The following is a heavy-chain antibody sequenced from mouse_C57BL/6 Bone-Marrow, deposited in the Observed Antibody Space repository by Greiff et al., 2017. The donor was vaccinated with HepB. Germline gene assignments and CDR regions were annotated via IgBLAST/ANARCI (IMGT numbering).Heavy chain of an antibody. V-gene: IGHV3-6*01. CDR1: GYSITSGYY. D-gene: IGHD2-5*01. CDR3: ARESNYVAY. J-gene: IGHJ3*01. CDR2: ISYDGSN. Sequence: EVHLVESGPGLVKPSQSLSLTCSVTGYSITSGYYWNWIRQFPGNKLEWMGYISYDGSNNYNPSLKNRISITRDTSKNQFFLKLNSVTTEDTATYYCARESNYVAYWGQGTLVTVSA.